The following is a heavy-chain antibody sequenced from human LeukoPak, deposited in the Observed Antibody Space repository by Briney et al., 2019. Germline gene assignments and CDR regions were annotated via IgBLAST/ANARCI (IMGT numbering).Heavy chain of an antibody. D-gene: IGHD6-13*01. J-gene: IGHJ4*02. CDR2: ISGSGGST. CDR1: GFTFSSYA. Sequence: GGSLRLSCAASGFTFSSYAMSWVRQAPGKGLEWVSAISGSGGSTYYADSVKGRFTISRDNSKNTLYLQMNSLRTEDTAVYYCAKYGYSSSWYTDYWGQGTLVTVSS. V-gene: IGHV3-23*01. CDR3: AKYGYSSSWYTDY.